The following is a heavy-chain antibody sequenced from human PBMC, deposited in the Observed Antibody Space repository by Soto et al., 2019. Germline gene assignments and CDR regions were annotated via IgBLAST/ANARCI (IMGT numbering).Heavy chain of an antibody. V-gene: IGHV4-4*02. D-gene: IGHD6-25*01. CDR2: ILHTGSS. CDR1: GDSFSSANW. CDR3: ARSPRLVGGKSYFDY. J-gene: IGHJ4*02. Sequence: QVQLQESGPGLVKPSGTLSLTCAVSGDSFSSANWWTWVRQPPGKGLEWIGDILHTGSSNLSPSLQWRVTISVDTSKKPFSLDMTSVTTTDTAVYYCARSPRLVGGKSYFDYWGQGALVTVSA.